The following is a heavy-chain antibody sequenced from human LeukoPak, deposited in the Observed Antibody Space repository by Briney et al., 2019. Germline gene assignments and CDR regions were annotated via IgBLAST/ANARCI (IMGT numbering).Heavy chain of an antibody. CDR2: IYSGGST. V-gene: IGHV3-53*01. Sequence: GGSLRLSCAASGFTFSSYAMSWVRQAPGKGLEWVSVIYSGGSTYYADSVKGRFTISRDNSKNTLYLQMNSLRAEDTAVYYCARSSLWFGELLVPLSFDYWGQGTLVTVSS. CDR3: ARSSLWFGELLVPLSFDY. J-gene: IGHJ4*02. CDR1: GFTFSSYA. D-gene: IGHD3-10*01.